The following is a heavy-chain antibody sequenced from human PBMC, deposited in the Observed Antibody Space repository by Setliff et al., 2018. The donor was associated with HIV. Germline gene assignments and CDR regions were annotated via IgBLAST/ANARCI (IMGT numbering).Heavy chain of an antibody. CDR2: ISGSSGST. CDR1: GFTFSSYA. V-gene: IGHV3-23*01. CDR3: ARYFDSTDY. Sequence: GGSLRLSCAASGFTFSSYAMSWVRQAPGKGLEWVSAISGSSGSTYYADSVKGRFTISRDNSENTLYLQMNSLRAEDTAVYYCARYFDSTDYWGQGTLVTVSS. D-gene: IGHD3-9*01. J-gene: IGHJ4*02.